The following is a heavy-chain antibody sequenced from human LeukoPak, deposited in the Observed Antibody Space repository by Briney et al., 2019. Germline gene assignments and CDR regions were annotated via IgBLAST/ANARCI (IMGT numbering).Heavy chain of an antibody. Sequence: SETLSLTCTVSGGSISDYYWSWIRQLPGKELEWIGYISYRGGATYNPSLKSRVTMSVDTSKNQFSLKLSSVTAADTAVYYCAREIYDSSGYLLDYWGQGTLVTVSS. J-gene: IGHJ4*02. D-gene: IGHD3-22*01. CDR2: ISYRGGA. CDR3: AREIYDSSGYLLDY. V-gene: IGHV4-59*12. CDR1: GGSISDYY.